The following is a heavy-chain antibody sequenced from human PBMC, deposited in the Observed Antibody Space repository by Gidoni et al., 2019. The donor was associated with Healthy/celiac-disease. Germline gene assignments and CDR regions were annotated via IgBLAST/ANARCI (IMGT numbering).Heavy chain of an antibody. D-gene: IGHD1-26*01. CDR3: ARDGGGGSYLFYYYYGMDV. Sequence: GKGLEWVSVIYSGGSTYYADSVKGRFTISRDNSKNTLYLQMNSLRAEDTAVYYCARDGGGGSYLFYYYYGMDVWGQGTTVTVSS. CDR2: IYSGGST. J-gene: IGHJ6*02. V-gene: IGHV3-66*01.